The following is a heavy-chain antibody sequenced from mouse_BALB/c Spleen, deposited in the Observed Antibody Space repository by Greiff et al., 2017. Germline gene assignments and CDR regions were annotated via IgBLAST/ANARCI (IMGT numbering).Heavy chain of an antibody. D-gene: IGHD2-3*01. CDR1: GFTFSDYY. V-gene: IGHV5-4*02. CDR2: ISDGGSYT. CDR3: ARGGLLQWYFDV. Sequence: DVQLVESGGGLVKPGGSLKLSCAASGFTFSDYYMYWVRQTPEKRLEWVATISDGGSYTYYPDSVKGRFTISRDNAKNNLYLQMSSLKSEDTAMYYCARGGLLQWYFDVWGAGTTVTVSS. J-gene: IGHJ1*01.